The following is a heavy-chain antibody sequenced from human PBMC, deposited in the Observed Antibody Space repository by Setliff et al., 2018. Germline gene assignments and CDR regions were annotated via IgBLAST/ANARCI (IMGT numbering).Heavy chain of an antibody. J-gene: IGHJ6*03. D-gene: IGHD6-19*01. Sequence: PSETLSLTCTVSGDSLSGDNYFWSWIRHLPGKGLQWLGHIYYTGKTYYNPSLKSQATVSVDTSTSQFSLRLTSVTAADSAVYFCARYPRRGNGWYPYYVDVWGKGTTVTVSS. CDR1: GDSLSGDNYF. CDR3: ARYPRRGNGWYPYYVDV. CDR2: IYYTGKT. V-gene: IGHV4-30-4*01.